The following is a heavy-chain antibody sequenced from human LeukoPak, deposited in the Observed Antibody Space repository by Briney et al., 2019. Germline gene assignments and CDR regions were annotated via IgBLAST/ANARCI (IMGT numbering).Heavy chain of an antibody. CDR3: ARTLWGGSVAAAGPYYFDY. D-gene: IGHD6-13*01. V-gene: IGHV4-4*07. CDR2: IYTSGST. J-gene: IGHJ4*02. CDR1: GGSISSYY. Sequence: PSETLSLTCTVSGGSISSYYWSWIRQPAGKGLEWIGRIYTSGSTNYNPSLKSRVTMSVDTSKNQFSLKLSSATAADTAVYYCARTLWGGSVAAAGPYYFDYWGQGTLVTVSS.